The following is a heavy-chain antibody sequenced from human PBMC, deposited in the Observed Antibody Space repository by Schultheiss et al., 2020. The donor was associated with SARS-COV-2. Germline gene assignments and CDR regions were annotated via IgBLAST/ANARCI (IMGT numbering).Heavy chain of an antibody. V-gene: IGHV3-30*02. CDR2: ISYEGDNK. D-gene: IGHD5-24*01. CDR1: GFTLSYYG. J-gene: IGHJ4*02. Sequence: GGSLRLSCAASGFTLSYYGMHWVRQAPGKGPEWVALISYEGDNKYYADSVKGRFTVSRDNSKNSLYLQMNSLRAEDTALYYCAKDGEMATMYYFDYWGQGTLVTVSS. CDR3: AKDGEMATMYYFDY.